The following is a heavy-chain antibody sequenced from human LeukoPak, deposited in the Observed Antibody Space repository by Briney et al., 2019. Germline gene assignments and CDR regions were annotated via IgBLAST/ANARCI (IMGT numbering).Heavy chain of an antibody. CDR2: IYSRGGT. CDR1: GFSVSNNY. Sequence: GGSLRLSCEVSGFSVSNNYMNWVRQAPGKGLEWVSLIYSRGGTSYADSVKGRFTISRDSSKNTLFLKMNSLRVEDTAVYYCARDPPGIAASGTYYWGQGTLVTVST. J-gene: IGHJ4*02. D-gene: IGHD6-13*01. V-gene: IGHV3-53*01. CDR3: ARDPPGIAASGTYY.